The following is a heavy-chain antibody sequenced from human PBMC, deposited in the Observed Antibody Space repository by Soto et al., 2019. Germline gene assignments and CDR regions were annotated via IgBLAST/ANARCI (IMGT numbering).Heavy chain of an antibody. V-gene: IGHV4-31*03. CDR3: ARHSSNSPYYYYGMDV. D-gene: IGHD4-4*01. J-gene: IGHJ6*02. Sequence: PSETLSLTCTVSGGSISSGGYYWSWIRQHPGKGLEWIGYIYYSGSTYYNPSLKSRVTISVDTSKNQFSLKLSSVTAADTAVYYCARHSSNSPYYYYGMDVWGQGITVTVSS. CDR2: IYYSGST. CDR1: GGSISSGGYY.